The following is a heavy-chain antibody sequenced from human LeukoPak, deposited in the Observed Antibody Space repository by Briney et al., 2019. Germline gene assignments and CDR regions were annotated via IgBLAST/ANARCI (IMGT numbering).Heavy chain of an antibody. CDR3: ARAPGWDYSGTYFDL. CDR2: IYHSGST. J-gene: IGHJ2*01. D-gene: IGHD1-7*01. V-gene: IGHV4-30-2*01. Sequence: SQTLSLTCAVSGGSISSGGYSWSWIRQPPGKGLEWIGYIYHSGSTYYNPSLKSRVTISVDRSKNQFSLKLSSVTAADTAVYYCARAPGWDYSGTYFDLWGRGTLVTVSS. CDR1: GGSISSGGYS.